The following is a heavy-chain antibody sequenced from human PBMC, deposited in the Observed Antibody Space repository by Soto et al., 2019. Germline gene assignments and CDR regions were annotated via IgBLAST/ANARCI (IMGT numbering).Heavy chain of an antibody. CDR1: GFTLSTSW. CDR2: INGDGSEE. Sequence: EVQLVESGGVLVQPGGSLRVSCAASGFTLSTSWMNWVRQAPGKGLEWVANINGDGSEEYYVDSVRGRFTISRDNVKYSLLLQMNSLRAEDTDVYYFAAGFPPDYWGQGTLVTVSS. V-gene: IGHV3-7*01. J-gene: IGHJ4*02. D-gene: IGHD3-10*01. CDR3: AAGFPPDY.